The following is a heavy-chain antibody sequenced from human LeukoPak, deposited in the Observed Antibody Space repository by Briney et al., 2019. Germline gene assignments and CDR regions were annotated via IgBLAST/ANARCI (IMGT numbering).Heavy chain of an antibody. CDR1: GFTFSDNW. CDR2: ISSGGRST. CDR3: ARDSNSWPFDY. Sequence: GGSLRLSCAASGFTFSDNWMHRVRQAPGKGLVWVSVISSGGRSTIYADSVKGRFTISRDNAKNSLYLQVKSLRAEDTAVYYCARDSNSWPFDYWGQGTLVTVSS. V-gene: IGHV3-74*01. J-gene: IGHJ4*02. D-gene: IGHD6-13*01.